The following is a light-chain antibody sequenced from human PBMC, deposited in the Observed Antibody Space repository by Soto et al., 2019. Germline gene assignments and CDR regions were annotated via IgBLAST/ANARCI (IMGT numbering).Light chain of an antibody. V-gene: IGLV2-14*01. Sequence: QSALTQPASVSGSPGQSITISCTGTSSDVGGYNYVSWYQQHPGKAPKFMIYEVSNRPSGVSSRFSGSKSGNTASLTISGLQAEDEADYYCSSYAGSYTLIFGGGTKLTVL. CDR1: SSDVGGYNY. J-gene: IGLJ2*01. CDR3: SSYAGSYTLI. CDR2: EVS.